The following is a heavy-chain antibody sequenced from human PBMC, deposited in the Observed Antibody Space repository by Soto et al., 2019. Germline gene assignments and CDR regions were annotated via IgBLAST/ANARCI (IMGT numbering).Heavy chain of an antibody. V-gene: IGHV3-23*01. Sequence: GGSLRLSCAASGFTFSSYAMSWVRQAPGKGLEWVSAISGSGGSTYYADSVKGRFTISRDNSKNTLCLQMNSLRAEDTAVYYCAKALPQNIVVMMYMDVWGKGTTLTVSS. CDR3: AKALPQNIVVMMYMDV. CDR1: GFTFSSYA. CDR2: ISGSGGST. D-gene: IGHD2-21*01. J-gene: IGHJ6*03.